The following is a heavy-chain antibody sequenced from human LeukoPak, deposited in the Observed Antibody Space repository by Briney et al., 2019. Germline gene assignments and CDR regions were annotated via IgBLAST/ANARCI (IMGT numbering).Heavy chain of an antibody. D-gene: IGHD6-13*01. CDR1: GGTLSDHI. J-gene: IGHJ4*02. CDR2: LIPMFGTA. Sequence: ASAKVSCNASGGTLSDHIISWVRQTPGQGLEWMGSLIPMFGTANYAQNFQDRVTLSADGSTSTVYMELSSLRSGDTAVYYCARSPVALAAANSVAFDYWGQGTLVTVSS. CDR3: ARSPVALAAANSVAFDY. V-gene: IGHV1-69*13.